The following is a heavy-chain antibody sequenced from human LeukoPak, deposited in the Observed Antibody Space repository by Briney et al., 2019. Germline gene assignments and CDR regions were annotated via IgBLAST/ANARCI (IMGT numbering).Heavy chain of an antibody. Sequence: GRSLRLSCAASGFTFSSYGMHWVRQAPGKGLEWVAVIWYDGSNKYYADSVKGRFTISRDNSKNTLYLQMNSLRAEDTAVYYCAREITYDSSGYYWGYFDYWGQGTLVTVSS. CDR1: GFTFSSYG. D-gene: IGHD3-22*01. CDR3: AREITYDSSGYYWGYFDY. V-gene: IGHV3-33*01. CDR2: IWYDGSNK. J-gene: IGHJ4*02.